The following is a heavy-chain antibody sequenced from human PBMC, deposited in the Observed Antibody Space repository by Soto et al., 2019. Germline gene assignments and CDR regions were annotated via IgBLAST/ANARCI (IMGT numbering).Heavy chain of an antibody. CDR1: GGTFSSYA. D-gene: IGHD2-8*01. V-gene: IGHV1-69*13. J-gene: IGHJ6*02. CDR2: IIPIFGTA. CDR3: ARGGIVLMVYAMDV. Sequence: RASVQVSCKASGGTFSSYAISWVRQAPGQGLEWMGGIIPIFGTANYAQKFQGRVTITADESASTAYMELSSLRSEDTAVYYCARGGIVLMVYAMDVWGQGTTVTVSS.